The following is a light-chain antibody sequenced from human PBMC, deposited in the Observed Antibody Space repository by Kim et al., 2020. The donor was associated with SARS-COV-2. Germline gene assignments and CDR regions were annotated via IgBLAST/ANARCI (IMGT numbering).Light chain of an antibody. CDR1: QSFSSH. CDR3: QHNKT. J-gene: IGKJ1*01. V-gene: IGKV3-11*01. Sequence: EIVLTQSPATVSLSPGERATLSCRASQSFSSHLTWYQQKPGQAPRLLIYDASNSATGIPARISGSGSGTDFTLTSSSLEPEDFAVYYCQHNKTFGQGTKVDIK. CDR2: DAS.